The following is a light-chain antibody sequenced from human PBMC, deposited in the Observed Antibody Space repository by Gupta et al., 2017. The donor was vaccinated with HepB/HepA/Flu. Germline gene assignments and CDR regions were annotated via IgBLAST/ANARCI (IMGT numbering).Light chain of an antibody. J-gene: IGLJ2*01. Sequence: QSALTHPPSASVSPGQSVTIPCTGSSSDIGDYNFVSWYQQHPGKAPKLINYEVSKRPSGVPDRFSGSKSGNTASLTVSGLQAEDEADYHCSSYAASNKMGVFGGGTKLTVL. CDR3: SSYAASNKMGV. V-gene: IGLV2-8*01. CDR1: SSDIGDYNF. CDR2: EVS.